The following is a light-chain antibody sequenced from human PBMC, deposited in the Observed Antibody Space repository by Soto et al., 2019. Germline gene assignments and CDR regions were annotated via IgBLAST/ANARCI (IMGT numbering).Light chain of an antibody. V-gene: IGLV1-44*01. CDR3: AAWDDSLNGPV. J-gene: IGLJ3*02. CDR2: TDN. CDR1: SSNIGAGYD. Sequence: QSVLTQPPSVSGAPGQRVTISCTGSSSNIGAGYDVHWYQQLPGTAPKLLIHTDNQRPSGVSDRFSGSKSGTSASLAISELQSEDEADYYCAAWDDSLNGPVFGGGTKLTVL.